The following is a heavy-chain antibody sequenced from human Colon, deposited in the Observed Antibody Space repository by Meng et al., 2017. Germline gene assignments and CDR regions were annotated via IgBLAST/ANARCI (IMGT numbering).Heavy chain of an antibody. CDR3: VRSSAWVRTGFDP. Sequence: QPQLQESGPGLVKPSEALSPTCGVSGDYIGTGAYYWGWIRQAPGKGLEWIGSIGHSGFTYYTPSVRSRVTVSIDTSKNQFSLKLTSATAADTAVYFCVRSSAWVRTGFDPWGQGTLVTVSS. CDR2: IGHSGFT. CDR1: GDYIGTGAYY. V-gene: IGHV4-39*01. D-gene: IGHD3-22*01. J-gene: IGHJ5*02.